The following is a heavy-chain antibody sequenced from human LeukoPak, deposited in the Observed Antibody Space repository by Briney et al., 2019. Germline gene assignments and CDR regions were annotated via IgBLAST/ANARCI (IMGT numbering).Heavy chain of an antibody. J-gene: IGHJ4*02. CDR2: ISYDGSIK. Sequence: PGGSLRHSCAASGFTFSNYAMHWIRQAPGKGLEWVAVISYDGSIKYYADSLKGRFTISRDNSKNTLYLQMNSLRAEDTAVYYCARTLALYGSGSFFDFWGQGTLVTVSS. D-gene: IGHD3-10*01. CDR3: ARTLALYGSGSFFDF. V-gene: IGHV3-30-3*01. CDR1: GFTFSNYA.